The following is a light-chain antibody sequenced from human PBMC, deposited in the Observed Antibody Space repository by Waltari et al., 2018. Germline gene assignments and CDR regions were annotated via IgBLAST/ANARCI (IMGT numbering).Light chain of an antibody. V-gene: IGKV1-5*03. CDR3: QRYNDYPWA. J-gene: IGKJ1*01. CDR2: RAS. CDR1: QSINSW. Sequence: DIQMTQSPSTLSASVGDRVTLTCRASQSINSWLAWYQQKPGKAPKLLVYRASNLESGVPSRFSGSGSGTEFTLTISSLQPDDFATYYCQRYNDYPWAFGQGTKVEIK.